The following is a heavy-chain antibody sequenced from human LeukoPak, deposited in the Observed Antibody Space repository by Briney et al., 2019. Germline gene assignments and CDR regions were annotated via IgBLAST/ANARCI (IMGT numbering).Heavy chain of an antibody. CDR1: GGSISTSSYY. V-gene: IGHV4-39*07. D-gene: IGHD2-21*02. Sequence: SETLSLTCTVSGGSISTSSYYWGWIRQPPGKGLECIGNIYYSGSTNYNTSLKSRVTISVDTSKNQFSLKLSSVTAADTAVYYCARATSLLFDAFDIWGQGTMVTVSS. CDR3: ARATSLLFDAFDI. J-gene: IGHJ3*02. CDR2: IYYSGST.